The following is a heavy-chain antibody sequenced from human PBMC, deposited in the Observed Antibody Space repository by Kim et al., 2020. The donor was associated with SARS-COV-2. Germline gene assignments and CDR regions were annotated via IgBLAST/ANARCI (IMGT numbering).Heavy chain of an antibody. J-gene: IGHJ6*02. CDR3: ARGRGNSSSEYYYYYYGMDV. D-gene: IGHD6-6*01. Sequence: GGSLRLSCAASGFTVSSNYMSWVRQAPGKGLEWVSVIYSGGSTYYADSVKGRFTISRDNSKNTLYLQMNSLRVEDTAVYYCARGRGNSSSEYYYYYYGMDVWGQGTTVTVSS. CDR1: GFTVSSNY. CDR2: IYSGGST. V-gene: IGHV3-53*01.